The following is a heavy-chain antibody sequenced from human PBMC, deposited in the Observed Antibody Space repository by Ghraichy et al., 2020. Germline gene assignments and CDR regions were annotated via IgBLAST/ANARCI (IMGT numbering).Heavy chain of an antibody. Sequence: ASVKVSCKASGYTFTGYYMHWVRQAPGQGLEWMGWINPNSGGTNYAQKFQGRVTMTRDTSISTAYMELSRLRSDDTAVYYCARPYSGSYYFLYWGQGTLVTVSS. CDR3: ARPYSGSYYFLY. D-gene: IGHD1-26*01. CDR1: GYTFTGYY. J-gene: IGHJ4*02. V-gene: IGHV1-2*02. CDR2: INPNSGGT.